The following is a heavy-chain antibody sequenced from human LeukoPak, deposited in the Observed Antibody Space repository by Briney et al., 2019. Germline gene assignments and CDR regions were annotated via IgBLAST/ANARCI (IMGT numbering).Heavy chain of an antibody. Sequence: PSETLSLTCTVSGGSISNYCWSWIRQPPGMGLEGIGNIYYSGSTNYNPSLKSRVTISVETSKNQFSLKLSSVTAADTAVYYCARRTDSGSWYFDLWGRGTLVTVSS. CDR1: GGSISNYC. CDR3: ARRTDSGSWYFDL. D-gene: IGHD6-6*01. CDR2: IYYSGST. J-gene: IGHJ2*01. V-gene: IGHV4-59*01.